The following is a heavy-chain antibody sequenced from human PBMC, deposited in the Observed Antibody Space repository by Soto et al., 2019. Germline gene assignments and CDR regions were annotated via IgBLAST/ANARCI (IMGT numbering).Heavy chain of an antibody. J-gene: IGHJ4*02. Sequence: PGGSLRLSCAASGFTFSSYAMHWVRQAPGKGLEWVAVISYDGSNKYYADSVKGRFTISRDNSKNTLYLQMNSLRAEDTAVYYCARDKGYGGNIVDYWGQGTLVTVSS. CDR2: ISYDGSNK. V-gene: IGHV3-30-3*01. CDR3: ARDKGYGGNIVDY. D-gene: IGHD4-17*01. CDR1: GFTFSSYA.